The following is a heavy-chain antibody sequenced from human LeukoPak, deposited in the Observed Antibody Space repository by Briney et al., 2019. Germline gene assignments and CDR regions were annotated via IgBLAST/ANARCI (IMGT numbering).Heavy chain of an antibody. CDR3: ARDGGPTNFDY. D-gene: IGHD2-15*01. Sequence: PSETLSLTCAVYGGSFSGYYWSWIRQPPGKGLEWIGEINHSGSTNYNPSLKSRVTISVDKSKNQFSLKLSSVTAADTAVYYCARDGGPTNFDYWGQGTLVTVSS. J-gene: IGHJ4*02. V-gene: IGHV4-34*01. CDR1: GGSFSGYY. CDR2: INHSGST.